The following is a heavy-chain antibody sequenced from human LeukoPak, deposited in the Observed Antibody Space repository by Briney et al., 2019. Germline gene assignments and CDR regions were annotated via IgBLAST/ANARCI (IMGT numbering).Heavy chain of an antibody. D-gene: IGHD2-15*01. CDR1: GGTFSSYA. J-gene: IGHJ4*02. CDR3: ARDVVVVAATHSRGYYFDY. V-gene: IGHV1-69*04. CDR2: IIPILGIA. Sequence: SVKVSCKASGGTFSSYAISWVRQAPGQGLEWMGRIIPILGIANYAQKFQGRVTITADKSTSTAYMELSSLRSEDTAVYYCARDVVVVAATHSRGYYFDYWGQGTLVTVSS.